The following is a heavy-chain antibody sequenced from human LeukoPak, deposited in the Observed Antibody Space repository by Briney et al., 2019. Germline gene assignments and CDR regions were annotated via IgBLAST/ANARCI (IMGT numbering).Heavy chain of an antibody. CDR3: ARDPPNYYGSGPRGDF. CDR2: IIPTRGIA. CDR1: GGTFSTYD. Sequence: GASVKVSCKASGGTFSTYDISWVRQAPGQGLEWRGRIIPTRGIATYSQQFQGRVTTTADNSTSTAYMELSSLRSEDTAVYYCARDPPNYYGSGPRGDFWGKGTLVTVSS. V-gene: IGHV1-69*04. J-gene: IGHJ4*02. D-gene: IGHD3-10*01.